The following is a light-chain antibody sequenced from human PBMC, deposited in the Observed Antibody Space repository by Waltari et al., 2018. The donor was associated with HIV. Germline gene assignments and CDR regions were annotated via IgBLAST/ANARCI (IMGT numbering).Light chain of an antibody. CDR2: AAS. Sequence: VMTQSRATLAVAPGERATLSCRARQSVSSNFAWYQQNPGQAPRLLIYAASTRATGIPARFSGGGSGTEFTLTISSLQSEDFAVYYCQQYNNWPPLTFGGGTKVEIK. CDR3: QQYNNWPPLT. CDR1: QSVSSN. V-gene: IGKV3-15*01. J-gene: IGKJ4*01.